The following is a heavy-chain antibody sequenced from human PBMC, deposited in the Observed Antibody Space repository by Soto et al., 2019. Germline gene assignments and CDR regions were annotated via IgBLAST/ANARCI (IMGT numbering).Heavy chain of an antibody. CDR2: ISGSGGST. J-gene: IGHJ4*02. Sequence: GGSLRLSCAASGFTFSSYAMSWVRQAPGKGLEWVSAISGSGGSTYYADSVKGRFTISRDNSKNTLYLQMNSLRAEDTAVYYWAKYSWYYYDSHGFWGQGTLVTVSS. V-gene: IGHV3-23*01. D-gene: IGHD3-22*01. CDR3: AKYSWYYYDSHGF. CDR1: GFTFSSYA.